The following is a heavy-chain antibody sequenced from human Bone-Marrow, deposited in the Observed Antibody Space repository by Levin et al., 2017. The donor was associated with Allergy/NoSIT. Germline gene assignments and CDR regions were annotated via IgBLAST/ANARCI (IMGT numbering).Heavy chain of an antibody. Sequence: SETLSLTCTVSGGSVSSGSYYWSWIRQPPGKGLEWIGYIYYSGSTNYNPSLKSRVTISVDTSKNQFSLKLSSVTAADTAVYYCARGYSSGWYGGANDYYGMDVWGQGTTVTVSS. CDR3: ARGYSSGWYGGANDYYGMDV. CDR1: GGSVSSGSYY. CDR2: IYYSGST. V-gene: IGHV4-61*01. J-gene: IGHJ6*02. D-gene: IGHD6-19*01.